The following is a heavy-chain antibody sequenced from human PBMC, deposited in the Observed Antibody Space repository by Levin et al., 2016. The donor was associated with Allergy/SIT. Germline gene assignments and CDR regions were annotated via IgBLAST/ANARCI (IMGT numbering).Heavy chain of an antibody. CDR2: INHSGST. V-gene: IGHV4-34*01. CDR1: GGSFSGYY. J-gene: IGHJ4*02. D-gene: IGHD4-11*01. CDR3: ARSDTNTVTTAGVDY. Sequence: SETLSLTCAVYGGSFSGYYWSWIRQPPGKGLEWIGEINHSGSTNYNPSLKSRVTISVDTSKNQFSLKLSSVTAADTAVYYCARSDTNTVTTAGVDYWGQGTLVTISS.